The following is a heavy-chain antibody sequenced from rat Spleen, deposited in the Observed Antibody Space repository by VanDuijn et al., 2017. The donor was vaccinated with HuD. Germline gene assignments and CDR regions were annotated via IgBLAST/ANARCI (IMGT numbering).Heavy chain of an antibody. CDR3: ARSVIDY. CDR1: GFTFSDYY. V-gene: IGHV5-7*01. Sequence: EVQLVESGGGLVQPGRSLKVYCAASGFTFSDYYMAWVRQAPNKGLEWVATISYDGSSTYYRDSVKGRFTISRDNAKNTLYLQMGSLRSEDTATYYCARSVIDYWGQGVMVTVSS. D-gene: IGHD1-12*01. J-gene: IGHJ2*01. CDR2: ISYDGSST.